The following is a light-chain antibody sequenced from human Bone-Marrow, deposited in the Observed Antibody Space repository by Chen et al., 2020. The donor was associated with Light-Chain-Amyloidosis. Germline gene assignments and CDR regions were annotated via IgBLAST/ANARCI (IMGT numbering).Light chain of an antibody. CDR3: QSYQGSSQGV. J-gene: IGLJ3*02. Sequence: NLMLTQPHAVSESTGKPGMIHCTSSSGSIATNYVQWYQQRPGSSPTTVIYEDDQRPSGVPDRFSGSIDRSSNSASLTISGLKPEDEADYYCQSYQGSSQGVFGGGTKLTVL. CDR2: EDD. CDR1: SGSIATNY. V-gene: IGLV6-57*01.